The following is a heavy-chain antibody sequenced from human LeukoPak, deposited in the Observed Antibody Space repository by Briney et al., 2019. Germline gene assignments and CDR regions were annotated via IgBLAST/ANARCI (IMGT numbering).Heavy chain of an antibody. Sequence: GASVKVSCKASGYTFTSYGISWVRQAPGQGLEWMGWISAYNGNTNYAQKFQGRVTITTDESTSTAYMGLSSLRSEDTAVYYCARVRDYDSSPHQPRGFYYYYMDVWGKGTTVTVSS. CDR1: GYTFTSYG. CDR3: ARVRDYDSSPHQPRGFYYYYMDV. V-gene: IGHV1-18*01. CDR2: ISAYNGNT. D-gene: IGHD3-3*01. J-gene: IGHJ6*03.